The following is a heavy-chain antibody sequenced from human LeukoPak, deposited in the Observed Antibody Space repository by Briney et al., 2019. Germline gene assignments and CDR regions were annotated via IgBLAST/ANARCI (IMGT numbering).Heavy chain of an antibody. CDR2: IKQDGSEI. CDR1: GFTFSTNW. CDR3: AREGRDNTSPPYDF. V-gene: IGHV3-7*01. J-gene: IGHJ4*02. D-gene: IGHD1-14*01. Sequence: GGSLRPSCAASGFTFSTNWMSWVRQAPGKGLEWVANIKQDGSEIYYVDSVKGRFTISRDNAKNSLYLQMNSLRAEDTGVYFCAREGRDNTSPPYDFWGQGTLVTVSS.